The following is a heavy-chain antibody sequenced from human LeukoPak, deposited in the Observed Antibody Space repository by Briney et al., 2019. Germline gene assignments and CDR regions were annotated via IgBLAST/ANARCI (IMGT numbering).Heavy chain of an antibody. CDR1: GFTFSSYS. Sequence: GGSLRLSCAASGFTFSSYSMSWVRQAPGKGLEWVAVIWYDGSNKYYADSVKGRFTISRDNSKNTLYVQMNSLRAEDTAVYYCARGKYYYDSSGYYYGDLLYYFDYWGQGTLVTVSS. D-gene: IGHD3-22*01. CDR3: ARGKYYYDSSGYYYGDLLYYFDY. J-gene: IGHJ4*02. CDR2: IWYDGSNK. V-gene: IGHV3-33*08.